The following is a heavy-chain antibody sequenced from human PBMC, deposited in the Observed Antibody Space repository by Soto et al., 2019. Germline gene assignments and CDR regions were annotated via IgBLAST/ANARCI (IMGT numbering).Heavy chain of an antibody. D-gene: IGHD1-7*01. J-gene: IGHJ6*02. Sequence: QVQLVESGGGVVQPGRSLRLSCAASGFTLNTYGIHWVRQVPGKGLEWVAVIWSDGTTKYYGDSVKGRFTISRDDSKNTVFLQMNSLRAEDTSVYHCARVYTGITNSNYYYYGMDVWGQGTTVTVSS. CDR3: ARVYTGITNSNYYYYGMDV. CDR2: IWSDGTTK. V-gene: IGHV3-33*01. CDR1: GFTLNTYG.